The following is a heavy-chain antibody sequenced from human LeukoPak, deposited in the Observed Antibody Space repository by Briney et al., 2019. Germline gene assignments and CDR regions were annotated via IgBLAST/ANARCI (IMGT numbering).Heavy chain of an antibody. CDR1: GYTFTSYD. V-gene: IGHV1-8*01. D-gene: IGHD6-13*01. Sequence: ASVKVSCKASGYTFTSYDINWVRQATGQGLEWMGWMNPNSGNTGYAQKFQGRVTMTRNTSISTAYMELSSLRSEDTAVYYCATSGGRQLVPRCMGNWGQGTLVTVSS. J-gene: IGHJ4*02. CDR3: ATSGGRQLVPRCMGN. CDR2: MNPNSGNT.